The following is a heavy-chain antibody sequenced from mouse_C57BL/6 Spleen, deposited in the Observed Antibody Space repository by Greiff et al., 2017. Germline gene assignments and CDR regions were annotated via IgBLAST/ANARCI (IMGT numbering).Heavy chain of an antibody. J-gene: IGHJ4*01. CDR3: SSGSIGSMDY. D-gene: IGHD1-1*01. CDR2: INPNYGTT. CDR1: GYSFTDYN. V-gene: IGHV1-39*01. Sequence: VQLQQSGPELAKPGASVKISCKASGYSFTDYNLNWVKQSTGQSLEWIGGINPNYGTTSYNQKFKGKATLTVDQSSSTAYMQLNCLTSAYSAVNYCSSGSIGSMDYWGQGTSVTVSS.